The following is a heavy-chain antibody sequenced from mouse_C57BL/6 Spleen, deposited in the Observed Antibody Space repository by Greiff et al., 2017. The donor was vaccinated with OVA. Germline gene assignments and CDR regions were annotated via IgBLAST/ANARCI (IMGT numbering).Heavy chain of an antibody. V-gene: IGHV1-53*01. CDR1: GYTFTSYW. CDR3: ARSGVRDLRFDY. Sequence: VQLQQSGTELVKPGASVKLSCKASGYTFTSYWMHLGKLRPGPGHEWIGNANPSNGGNNYNEPVKSKTTLTVDKSSSTSYMQLSILTSEDSAVYYCARSGVRDLRFDYWGKGTTLTVSS. J-gene: IGHJ2*01. D-gene: IGHD1-1*01. CDR2: ANPSNGGN.